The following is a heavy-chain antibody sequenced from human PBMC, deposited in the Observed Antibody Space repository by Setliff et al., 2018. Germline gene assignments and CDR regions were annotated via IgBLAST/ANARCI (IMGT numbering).Heavy chain of an antibody. Sequence: PSETLSLTCTVSGGSISSGSFYWSWIRQPAGKGLEWIGHIYTSGSTNYNPSLKTRVTISVDTSKNQFSLQLSSVTAADTAVYYCARGPPGYYYYMNVWGQGTTVTVSS. CDR1: GGSISSGSFY. CDR2: IYTSGST. J-gene: IGHJ6*03. V-gene: IGHV4-61*09. CDR3: ARGPPGYYYYMNV.